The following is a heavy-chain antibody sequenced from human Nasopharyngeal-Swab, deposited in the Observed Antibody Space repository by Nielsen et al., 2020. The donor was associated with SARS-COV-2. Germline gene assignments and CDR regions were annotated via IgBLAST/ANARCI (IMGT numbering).Heavy chain of an antibody. V-gene: IGHV4-31*03. CDR3: ARDLLEHGRFDY. J-gene: IGHJ4*02. Sequence: SETLSLTCTVSGGSISRGGYYWSWIRQHPGKGLEWIGYIYYSGSTYYNPSLKSRVTISVDTSKNQFSLKLSSVTAADTAVYYCARDLLEHGRFDYWGQGTLVTVSS. CDR2: IYYSGST. CDR1: GGSISRGGYY. D-gene: IGHD3-3*01.